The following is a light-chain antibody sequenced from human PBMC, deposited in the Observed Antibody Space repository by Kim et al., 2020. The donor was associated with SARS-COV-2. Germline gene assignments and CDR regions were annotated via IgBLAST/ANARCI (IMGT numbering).Light chain of an antibody. J-gene: IGKJ2*01. CDR2: AAS. V-gene: IGKV1-9*01. CDR1: QDISNY. CDR3: QQHNSYPHT. Sequence: DIQLTQSPSFLSASVRDRVTITCRASQDISNYFAWYQQKPGKAPKLLIYAASTLQSGVPSRFSGSGSGTEFTLTISSLQPEDFATYYCQQHNSYPHTFGQGTKLE.